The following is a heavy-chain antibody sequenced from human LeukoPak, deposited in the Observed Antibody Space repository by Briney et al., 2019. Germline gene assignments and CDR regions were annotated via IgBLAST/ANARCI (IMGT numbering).Heavy chain of an antibody. V-gene: IGHV4-34*01. Sequence: PSETLSLTCAVYGGSFSGYYWSWIRQPPGKGREWNGEINHSGSTNYNPSLKSRATITADTSRNQFSLKLSSVTTADTAVYYCATRGYYYDSTNWGQGTLVTVSS. J-gene: IGHJ4*02. CDR2: INHSGST. CDR1: GGSFSGYY. D-gene: IGHD3-22*01. CDR3: ATRGYYYDSTN.